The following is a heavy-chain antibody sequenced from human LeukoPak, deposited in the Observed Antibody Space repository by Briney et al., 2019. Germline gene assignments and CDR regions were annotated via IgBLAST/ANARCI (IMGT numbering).Heavy chain of an antibody. CDR3: ASGSGSYYNPKTFDY. D-gene: IGHD3-10*01. Sequence: PSETLSLTCTVSGGSISSYYWSWIRQPPGKGLEWIGYTYYSGSTNYNPSLKSRVTISVDTSKNQFSLKLSSVTAADTAVYYCASGSGSYYNPKTFDYWGQGTLVTVSS. V-gene: IGHV4-59*01. CDR1: GGSISSYY. J-gene: IGHJ4*02. CDR2: TYYSGST.